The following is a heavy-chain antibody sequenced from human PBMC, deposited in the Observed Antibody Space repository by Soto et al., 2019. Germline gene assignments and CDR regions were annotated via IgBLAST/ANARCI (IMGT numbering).Heavy chain of an antibody. J-gene: IGHJ6*02. CDR2: INAGDGTT. Sequence: QVQLVQSGAEVKKPGASVRVSCKASGYTFTTYSMHWVRQAPGQRLEWMGWINAGDGTTKYSQTLQGSVTITRDTYASTAYMELSGLRSEDTAVYYCARDVRIRRIYDICGMDVGGQGTTVSVS. CDR3: ARDVRIRRIYDICGMDV. V-gene: IGHV1-3*01. D-gene: IGHD5-12*01. CDR1: GYTFTTYS.